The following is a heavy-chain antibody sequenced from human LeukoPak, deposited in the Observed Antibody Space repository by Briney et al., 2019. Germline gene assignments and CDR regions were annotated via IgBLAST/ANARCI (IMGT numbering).Heavy chain of an antibody. J-gene: IGHJ4*02. CDR2: IYHSGST. CDR3: ARGGGLMATLFDY. Sequence: PSETLSLTCAVSGGSISSSNWWSWVRPPPGKGLEWIGEIYHSGSTNYNPSLKSRVTISVDKSKNQFSLKLSSVTAADTAVYYCARGGGLMATLFDYWGQGTLVTVSS. D-gene: IGHD5-24*01. CDR1: GGSISSSNW. V-gene: IGHV4-4*02.